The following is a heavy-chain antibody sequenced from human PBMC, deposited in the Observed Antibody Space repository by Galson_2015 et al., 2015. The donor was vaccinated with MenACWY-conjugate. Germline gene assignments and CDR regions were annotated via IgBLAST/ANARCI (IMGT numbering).Heavy chain of an antibody. CDR2: ISPSATT. D-gene: IGHD1-26*01. V-gene: IGHV1-46*03. J-gene: IGHJ4*02. Sequence: SVKVSCKASGYTFSSYYIHWVRQAPGQGLEWMGIISPSATTTYAQKFQGRLTMTTDTSSSPVSMELSSVRSEDTAVYYCGRDGGSETYYLDYWGQGTLVAVSS. CDR1: GYTFSSYY. CDR3: GRDGGSETYYLDY.